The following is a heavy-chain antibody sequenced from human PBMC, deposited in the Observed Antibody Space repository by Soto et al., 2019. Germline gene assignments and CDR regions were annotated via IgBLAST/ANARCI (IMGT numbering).Heavy chain of an antibody. D-gene: IGHD2-8*01. CDR3: VSQRTSVLTQAYFDY. Sequence: SETLSLSCTVSGGSVSNSNYYWGWIRQSPGKGLEWIGSVYYRGRSYSKSSVKSRVTISVDTSKNQFSLNLNSVTASDTAVYYCVSQRTSVLTQAYFDYWGPGALVTVSS. J-gene: IGHJ4*02. CDR2: VYYRGRS. V-gene: IGHV4-39*01. CDR1: GGSVSNSNYY.